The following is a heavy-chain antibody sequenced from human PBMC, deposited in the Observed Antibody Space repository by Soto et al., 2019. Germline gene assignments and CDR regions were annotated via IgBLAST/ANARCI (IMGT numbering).Heavy chain of an antibody. CDR2: IHGSARNT. V-gene: IGHV3-23*01. CDR1: GFTFTNYA. CDR3: ARENKFGDLLTLDY. Sequence: GGSLRLSCEASGFTFTNYAINWVRQAPGKGLEWVSAIHGSARNTFYKDSVRGRFTISRDNFKNTVFLQMNSLRDEDTALYFCARENKFGDLLTLDYWGQGTLVTVSS. D-gene: IGHD3-10*01. J-gene: IGHJ4*02.